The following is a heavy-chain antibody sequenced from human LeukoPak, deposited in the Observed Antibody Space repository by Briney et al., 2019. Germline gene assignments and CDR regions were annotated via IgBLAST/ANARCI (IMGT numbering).Heavy chain of an antibody. CDR1: GFTFSDYW. CDR2: IDQHGSER. Sequence: GGSLRLSCAVSGFTFSDYWMNWVRQAPGKGLEWVSNIDQHGSERNHVDSVKGRFTISRDNAKNPLYLQMISLRAEDTAVYYWAGGGGTFDYWGQGTLVTVSS. D-gene: IGHD1-26*01. CDR3: AGGGGTFDY. J-gene: IGHJ4*01. V-gene: IGHV3-7*01.